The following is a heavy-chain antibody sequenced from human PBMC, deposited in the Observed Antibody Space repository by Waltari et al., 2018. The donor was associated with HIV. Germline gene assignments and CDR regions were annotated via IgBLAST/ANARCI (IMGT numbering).Heavy chain of an antibody. Sequence: QVQLQQWGAGLLKPSETLSLTCAVYGGSFNDYYWTWIRQSPGKGLEWIGHSTHRGSTSYNPALKSRVTLSVNRYKNQFSLKLDSVTAADTAIYFCARGAPLWGLALPGTRGYFDSWGQGTLVTVSS. V-gene: IGHV4-34*01. J-gene: IGHJ4*02. D-gene: IGHD3-16*01. CDR1: GGSFNDYY. CDR2: STHRGST. CDR3: ARGAPLWGLALPGTRGYFDS.